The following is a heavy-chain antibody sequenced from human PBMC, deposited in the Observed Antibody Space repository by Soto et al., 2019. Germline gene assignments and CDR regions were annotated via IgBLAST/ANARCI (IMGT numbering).Heavy chain of an antibody. Sequence: SETLSLTCTVSGGSISSSSYYWGWIRQPPGKGLEWIGSIYYSGSTYYNPSLKSRVTISVDTSKNQFSLKLSSVTAADTAVYYCAILTVTKRLRYYYGMDVWGQGATVTVSS. V-gene: IGHV4-39*01. J-gene: IGHJ6*02. CDR1: GGSISSSSYY. CDR2: IYYSGST. D-gene: IGHD4-17*01. CDR3: AILTVTKRLRYYYGMDV.